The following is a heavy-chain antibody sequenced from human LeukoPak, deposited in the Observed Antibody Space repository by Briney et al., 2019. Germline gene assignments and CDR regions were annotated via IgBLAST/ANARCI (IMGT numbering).Heavy chain of an antibody. J-gene: IGHJ4*02. V-gene: IGHV3-7*01. CDR3: LGTTRSRGFDY. Sequence: GGSLRLSCAASGFTFNSYWMSWVRQAPGKGLEWVANIRQDGSVQNYVDSVKGRFTISRDNPKNSVYLQMSSLRAEDTAVHYCLGTTRSRGFDYWGQGTLVTVSS. CDR2: IRQDGSVQ. CDR1: GFTFNSYW. D-gene: IGHD1/OR15-1a*01.